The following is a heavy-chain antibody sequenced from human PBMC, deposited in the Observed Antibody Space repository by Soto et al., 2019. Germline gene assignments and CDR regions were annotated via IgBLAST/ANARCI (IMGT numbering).Heavy chain of an antibody. CDR1: GYSFTSYW. V-gene: IGHV5-51*01. CDR3: ARYNDILTGYPAKYYYYNYGMDV. J-gene: IGHJ6*02. D-gene: IGHD3-9*01. Sequence: PGESLKISCKGSGYSFTSYWIGWVRQMPGKGLEWMGIFYPGDSDTRYSPSFQGQVTISADKSISTAYLQWSSLKASDTAMYYCARYNDILTGYPAKYYYYNYGMDVWGQGTTVTVSS. CDR2: FYPGDSDT.